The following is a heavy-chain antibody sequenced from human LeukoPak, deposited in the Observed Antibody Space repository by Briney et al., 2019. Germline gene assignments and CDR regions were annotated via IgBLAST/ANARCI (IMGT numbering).Heavy chain of an antibody. CDR2: INPNSGGT. V-gene: IGHV1-2*02. D-gene: IGHD1-7*01. CDR1: GYTFTGYY. Sequence: GASVKVSCKASGYTFTGYYMHWVRQAPGQGLEWMGWINPNSGGTNYAQKFQGRVTMTRDTSISTAYMELSRLRSDDTAVYYCAREDNWSYNSWFDPWGQGTLVTVSS. CDR3: AREDNWSYNSWFDP. J-gene: IGHJ5*02.